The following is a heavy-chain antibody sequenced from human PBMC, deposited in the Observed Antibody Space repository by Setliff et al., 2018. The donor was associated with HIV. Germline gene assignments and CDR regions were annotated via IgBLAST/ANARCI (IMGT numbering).Heavy chain of an antibody. J-gene: IGHJ4*01. V-gene: IGHV4-38-2*01. D-gene: IGHD6-19*01. Sequence: PSETLSLTCVVSGYSISSGNYWGWIRQPPGKGLEWIGNIYHTGSTNCNPSLKSRVTMSVDTSRNHFSLKLTSVTAADTALYYCARHGGGAVAGTWYYFDYWGHGTLVTVSS. CDR3: ARHGGGAVAGTWYYFDY. CDR2: IYHTGST. CDR1: GYSISSGNY.